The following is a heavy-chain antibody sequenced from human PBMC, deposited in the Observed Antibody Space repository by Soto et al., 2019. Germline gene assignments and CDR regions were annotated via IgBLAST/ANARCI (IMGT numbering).Heavy chain of an antibody. CDR3: ARRGYGSGSYYYYGMDV. D-gene: IGHD3-10*01. Sequence: SETLSLTCAVSGGSISSSNWWSWVRQPPGKGLEWIGEIYHSGSTNYNPSLKSRVTISVDKSKNQFSLKLSSVTAADTAVYYCARRGYGSGSYYYYGMDVWGQGTTVTVSS. CDR1: GGSISSSNW. CDR2: IYHSGST. J-gene: IGHJ6*02. V-gene: IGHV4-4*02.